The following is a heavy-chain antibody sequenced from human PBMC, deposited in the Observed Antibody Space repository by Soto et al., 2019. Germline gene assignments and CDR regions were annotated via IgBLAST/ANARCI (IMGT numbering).Heavy chain of an antibody. J-gene: IGHJ4*02. CDR3: ARGYSSGPDS. D-gene: IGHD6-19*01. CDR2: IMSGSSHI. CDR1: GFTFSIYS. V-gene: IGHV3-48*01. Sequence: GSLRLSCAASGFTFSIYSMNWVRQAPGKGLEWVSYIMSGSSHIFYAESVKGRFTISRNNAKNSLFLQMNSLTAEDTAVYYCARGYSSGPDSWGQGTLVTVSS.